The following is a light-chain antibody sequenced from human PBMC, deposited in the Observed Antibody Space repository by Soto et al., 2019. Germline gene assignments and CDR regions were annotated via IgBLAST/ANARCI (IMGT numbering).Light chain of an antibody. CDR2: QDD. CDR1: SGNIASNY. J-gene: IGLJ2*01. CDR3: HSYDVYSVV. V-gene: IGLV6-57*01. Sequence: NFMLTQPHSVSESLGKTVTISCTRSSGNIASNYVQWYQQRPRSSPTPLIYQDDQRASGVPDRFSGSMDTSSNSASLTISGLKTEDEADYFCHSYDVYSVVFGGGTKLTVL.